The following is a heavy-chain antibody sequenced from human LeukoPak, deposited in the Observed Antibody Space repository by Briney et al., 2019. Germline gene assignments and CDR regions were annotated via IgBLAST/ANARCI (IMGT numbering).Heavy chain of an antibody. CDR2: MTGSGDNA. J-gene: IGHJ4*02. D-gene: IGHD3-22*01. CDR3: ALPDSSGFYLSVRFDF. CDR1: GFSFSRFA. Sequence: GGSLRLSCRASGFSFSRFAMSWVRQAPGKGLGWLSVMTGSGDNAYYADSVKGRFTVSRDNSKNTLYLHMNSLRAEDTAVYYCALPDSSGFYLSVRFDFWGQGTLVTVSS. V-gene: IGHV3-23*01.